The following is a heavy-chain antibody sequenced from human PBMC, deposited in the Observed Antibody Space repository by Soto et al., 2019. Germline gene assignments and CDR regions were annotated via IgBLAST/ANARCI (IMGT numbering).Heavy chain of an antibody. V-gene: IGHV2-26*01. Sequence: GSGPTLVNPTETLTLTCTVSGFSLSNARMGVSWIRQPPGKALEWLAHIFSNDEKSYSTSLKSRLTISKDTSKSQVVLTMTNMDPVDTATYYCARANRYSGYDSSDYWGQGTLVTVSS. CDR2: IFSNDEK. CDR1: GFSLSNARMG. D-gene: IGHD5-12*01. CDR3: ARANRYSGYDSSDY. J-gene: IGHJ4*02.